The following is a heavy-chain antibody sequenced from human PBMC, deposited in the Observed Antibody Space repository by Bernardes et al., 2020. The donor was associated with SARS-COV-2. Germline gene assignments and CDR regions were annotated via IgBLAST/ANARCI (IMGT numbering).Heavy chain of an antibody. CDR2: FDPEDGET. J-gene: IGHJ6*02. Sequence: VTVSCKVSGYTLTELSMHWVRQAPGKGLEWMGGFDPEDGETIYAQKFQGRVTMTEDTSTDTAYMELSSLRSEDTAVYYCATDQRYYDILTGRTYYYGMDVWGQGTTVTVSS. CDR1: GYTLTELS. CDR3: ATDQRYYDILTGRTYYYGMDV. D-gene: IGHD3-9*01. V-gene: IGHV1-24*01.